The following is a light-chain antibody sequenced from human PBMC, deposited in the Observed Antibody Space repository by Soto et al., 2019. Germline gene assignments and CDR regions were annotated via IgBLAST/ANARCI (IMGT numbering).Light chain of an antibody. CDR2: GAS. V-gene: IGKV3-20*01. J-gene: IGKJ2*01. CDR1: QSVSSSH. CDR3: QQYGSSPYT. Sequence: EIVLTQSPGTLSLSPGERATLSCRASQSVSSSHLAWYQQKPGQAPRLLIYGASSRATGIPDRFSGGGSGTDFTLTISRLEPEDFAVYYCQQYGSSPYTFGQGTKLEIK.